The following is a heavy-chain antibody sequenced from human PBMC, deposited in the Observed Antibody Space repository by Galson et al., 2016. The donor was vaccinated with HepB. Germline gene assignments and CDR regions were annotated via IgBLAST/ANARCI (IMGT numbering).Heavy chain of an antibody. V-gene: IGHV1-46*01. CDR2: IHPNGGTT. D-gene: IGHD2-21*02. Sequence: SVKVSCKASGYTFTSYHLHWVRQAPGQGLEWMGMIHPNGGTTSYAQKFQGRVTITRDTSTTTVHMELSSLRSDDTAVYYCARESGDPRFFWGQGTLVTVSS. CDR1: GYTFTSYH. J-gene: IGHJ4*02. CDR3: ARESGDPRFF.